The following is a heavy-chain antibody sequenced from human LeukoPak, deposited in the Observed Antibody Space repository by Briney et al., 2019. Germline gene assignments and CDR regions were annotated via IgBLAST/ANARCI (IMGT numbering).Heavy chain of an antibody. Sequence: ASVKVSCKASGYTLTSYNRHWVGQAPGQGLERMGIINPSGGSTSYAQKFQGRVTMTRDTSTSTVYMELSSLRSEDTAVYYCARDLRGSYSGDYWGQGTLVTVSS. CDR3: ARDLRGSYSGDY. V-gene: IGHV1-46*01. CDR1: GYTLTSYN. CDR2: INPSGGST. J-gene: IGHJ4*02. D-gene: IGHD1-26*01.